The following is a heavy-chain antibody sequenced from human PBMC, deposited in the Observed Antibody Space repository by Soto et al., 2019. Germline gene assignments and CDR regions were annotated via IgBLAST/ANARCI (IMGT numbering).Heavy chain of an antibody. CDR3: ARGVKWELLGVLLWYGMDV. Sequence: QVQLVQSGAEVKKPGSSVKVSCKVSGGTFSSYAISWVRQAPGQGLEWMGGIIPIFGTANYAQKFQGRVTITADKSTSTAYMELSSLRSEDTAVYYCARGVKWELLGVLLWYGMDVWGQGTTVTVSS. D-gene: IGHD1-26*01. J-gene: IGHJ6*02. CDR2: IIPIFGTA. V-gene: IGHV1-69*06. CDR1: GGTFSSYA.